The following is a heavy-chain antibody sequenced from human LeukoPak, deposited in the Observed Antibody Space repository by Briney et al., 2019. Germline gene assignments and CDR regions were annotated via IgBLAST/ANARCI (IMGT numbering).Heavy chain of an antibody. V-gene: IGHV3-23*01. J-gene: IGHJ4*02. CDR1: GFTFSSYA. CDR3: AKSRAADTTLLFDY. Sequence: PGGSLRLSCAASGFTFSSYAMSWVRQAPGKGLEWVSGITGSGGDTFYGDSVKGRFTISRDNSKNTLYLQMSSLRAEDTAVYYCAKSRAADTTLLFDYWGQGTLVTVSS. CDR2: ITGSGGDT. D-gene: IGHD6-13*01.